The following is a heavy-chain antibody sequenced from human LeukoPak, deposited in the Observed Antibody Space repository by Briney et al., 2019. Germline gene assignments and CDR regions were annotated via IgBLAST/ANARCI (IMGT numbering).Heavy chain of an antibody. CDR2: ISPYNGNT. D-gene: IGHD2-15*01. V-gene: IGHV1-18*01. CDR3: ARDRAVVVAATDY. Sequence: ASVKVSCKASGYTFTTYGISWVRQAPGQGLEWMGWISPYNGNTNYAQKLQGRVTMATDTSTSTAYMELRSLRSDDTAVYYCARDRAVVVAATDYWGQGTLVTVSS. CDR1: GYTFTTYG. J-gene: IGHJ4*02.